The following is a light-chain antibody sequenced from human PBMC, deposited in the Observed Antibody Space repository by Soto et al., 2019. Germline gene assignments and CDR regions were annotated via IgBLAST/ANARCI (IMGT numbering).Light chain of an antibody. Sequence: QSVLTQPASVSGSPGQSITTSCTGTSSDVGSYNLVSWYQQHPGKAPKLMIYEVSKRPSGVSNRFSGSKSGNTASLTISGLQAEDEADYYCCSYAGSSPVVFGGGTKLTVL. V-gene: IGLV2-23*02. J-gene: IGLJ2*01. CDR3: CSYAGSSPVV. CDR1: SSDVGSYNL. CDR2: EVS.